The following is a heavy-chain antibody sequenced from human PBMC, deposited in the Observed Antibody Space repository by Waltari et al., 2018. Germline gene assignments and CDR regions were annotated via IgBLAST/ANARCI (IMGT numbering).Heavy chain of an antibody. D-gene: IGHD3-10*01. Sequence: QVQLVQSGAEVKKPGSSVKVSCKASGGTFSSYAISWVRQAPGQGLGWMGGIIPIFGTANYAQKFQGRVTITADESTSTAYMELSSLRSEDTAVYYCARDPPMVRGVAYGMDVWGQGTTVTVSS. J-gene: IGHJ6*02. CDR2: IIPIFGTA. CDR3: ARDPPMVRGVAYGMDV. V-gene: IGHV1-69*01. CDR1: GGTFSSYA.